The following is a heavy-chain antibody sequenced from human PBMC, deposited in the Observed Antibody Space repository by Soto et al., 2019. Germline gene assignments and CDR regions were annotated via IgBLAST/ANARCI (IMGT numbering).Heavy chain of an antibody. CDR2: IVVGSGNT. CDR1: GFTFTSSA. Sequence: QMQLVQSGPEVKKPGTSVKVSCKASGFTFTSSAVQWVRQARGQRLEWIGWIVVGSGNTNYAQQFQERVTITRDMSTSTGYMELSSLRSEDTAVYYCAAENYYDSSGYFGYWCQGTLVTVSS. CDR3: AAENYYDSSGYFGY. V-gene: IGHV1-58*01. D-gene: IGHD3-22*01. J-gene: IGHJ4*02.